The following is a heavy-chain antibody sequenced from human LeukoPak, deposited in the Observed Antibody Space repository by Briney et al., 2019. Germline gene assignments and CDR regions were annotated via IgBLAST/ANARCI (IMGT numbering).Heavy chain of an antibody. Sequence: GGSLRLSCAASGFTVSSNYMSWLRQAPGKGLEGVSVIYSGGNTYYADSVKGRFTISRDNSKNTLYLQMNSLRAEDTAVYYCARDRTSSWYYFDYWGQGTLVTVSS. V-gene: IGHV3-66*01. D-gene: IGHD6-13*01. CDR1: GFTVSSNY. CDR2: IYSGGNT. CDR3: ARDRTSSWYYFDY. J-gene: IGHJ4*02.